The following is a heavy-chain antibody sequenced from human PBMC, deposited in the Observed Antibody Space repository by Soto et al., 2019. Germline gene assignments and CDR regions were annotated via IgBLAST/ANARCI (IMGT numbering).Heavy chain of an antibody. V-gene: IGHV3-21*06. CDR2: ISLTGTNI. CDR3: ARDYDFWSGQGHCFDY. D-gene: IGHD3-3*01. Sequence: GGSLRLSCAASGFRFSSYSMNWVRQAPGKGLEWVSAISLTGTNIYYADSVKGRFTISRDNPQSSLYLQMSSLTAEDTAVYYCARDYDFWSGQGHCFDYWGRGILVTVSS. CDR1: GFRFSSYS. J-gene: IGHJ4*02.